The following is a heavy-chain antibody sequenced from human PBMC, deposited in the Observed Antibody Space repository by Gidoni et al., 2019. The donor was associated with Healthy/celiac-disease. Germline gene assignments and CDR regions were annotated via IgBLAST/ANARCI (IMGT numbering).Heavy chain of an antibody. Sequence: QVQLQESGPGLVKPSQTLSLTCTVSGGPISSGGYYWSWIRQHPVQGLEWIGYIYYSGSTYYNPSLKSRVTISVDTSKNQFSLKLSSVTAADTAVYYCARDNRSREWELVDAFDIWGQGTMVTVSS. J-gene: IGHJ3*02. CDR3: ARDNRSREWELVDAFDI. CDR2: IYYSGST. D-gene: IGHD1-26*01. CDR1: GGPISSGGYY. V-gene: IGHV4-31*03.